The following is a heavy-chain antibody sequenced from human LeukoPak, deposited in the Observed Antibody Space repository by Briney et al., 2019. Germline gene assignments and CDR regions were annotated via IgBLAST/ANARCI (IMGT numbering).Heavy chain of an antibody. V-gene: IGHV3-15*01. Sequence: GGSLRLSCAASGFTFSNAWMSWVRQVAGKGLEWVGRIKSKIDGGTTDYAAPVKGRFTISRDDSKNTLYMQMNSLKTEETAVYYCTTGESGIVTTIRIEPDAFDIWGQGTMVTVSS. CDR1: GFTFSNAW. CDR2: IKSKIDGGTT. D-gene: IGHD5-12*01. CDR3: TTGESGIVTTIRIEPDAFDI. J-gene: IGHJ3*02.